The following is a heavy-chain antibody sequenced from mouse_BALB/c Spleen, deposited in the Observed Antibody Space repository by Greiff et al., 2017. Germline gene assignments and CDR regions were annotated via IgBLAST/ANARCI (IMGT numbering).Heavy chain of an antibody. J-gene: IGHJ3*01. Sequence: VQLQQSGPGLVKPSQSLSLTCSVTGYSITSGYYWNWIRQFPGNKLEWMGYISYDGSNNYNPSLKNRISITRDTSKNQFFLKLNSVTTEDTATYYCARESPHGNYAYWGQGTLVTVSA. CDR2: ISYDGSN. V-gene: IGHV3-6*02. CDR1: GYSITSGYY. CDR3: ARESPHGNYAY. D-gene: IGHD2-1*01.